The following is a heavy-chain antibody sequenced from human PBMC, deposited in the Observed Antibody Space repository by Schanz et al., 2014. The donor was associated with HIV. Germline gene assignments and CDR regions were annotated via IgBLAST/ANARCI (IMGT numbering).Heavy chain of an antibody. Sequence: QVQLVQSGAEVKKPGSSVKVSCKASGGTFSSYAISWGRQAPGQGLEGMGGIIPIFDTPNYAQKFQGRVTITADKSTSTAYMELSSLRSEDTAVYYCARDFEDGYNYFDYWGQGTLVTVSS. CDR1: GGTFSSYA. D-gene: IGHD5-12*01. CDR3: ARDFEDGYNYFDY. J-gene: IGHJ4*02. CDR2: IIPIFDTP. V-gene: IGHV1-69*06.